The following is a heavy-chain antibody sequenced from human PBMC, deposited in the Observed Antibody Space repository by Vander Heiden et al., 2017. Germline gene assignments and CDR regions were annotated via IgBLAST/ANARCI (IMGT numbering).Heavy chain of an antibody. CDR3: ARDGVFGELSPVDY. Sequence: QVQLVESGGGVVQPGRSLRLSCAASGFTFSSYRMHWVRQAPGKGLEWVAVIWYDGSNKYYADSVKGRFTISRDNSKNTLYLQMNSLRAEDTAVYYCARDGVFGELSPVDYWGQGTLVTVSS. V-gene: IGHV3-33*01. J-gene: IGHJ4*02. CDR2: IWYDGSNK. D-gene: IGHD3-10*01. CDR1: GFTFSSYR.